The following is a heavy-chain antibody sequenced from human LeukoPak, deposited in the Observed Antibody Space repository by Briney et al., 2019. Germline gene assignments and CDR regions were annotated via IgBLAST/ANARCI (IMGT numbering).Heavy chain of an antibody. V-gene: IGHV3-21*01. CDR2: ISSSSYI. Sequence: GGSLRLSCAASGFTFSSYSMNWVRQAPGKGLEWVSSISSSSYIYYADSVKGRFTISRDNAKNSLYLQMNSLRAEDTAVYYCAREVVVVPPQGYYYYYMDVWGKGTTVTVSS. J-gene: IGHJ6*03. CDR1: GFTFSSYS. D-gene: IGHD2-2*01. CDR3: AREVVVVPPQGYYYYYMDV.